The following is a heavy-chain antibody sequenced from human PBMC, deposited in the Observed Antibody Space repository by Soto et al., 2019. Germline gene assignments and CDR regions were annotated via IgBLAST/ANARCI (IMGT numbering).Heavy chain of an antibody. V-gene: IGHV3-73*01. CDR3: AIRDY. CDR1: EFTFGGSF. J-gene: IGHJ4*02. CDR2: ITRRADSYAT. Sequence: EVHLVESGGDLVQPGGSLKISCAASEFTFGGSFLHWVRQASGRGLEWVGHITRRADSYATAYAASVNGRFTISRDDSKNTAYLQMNSLKIEDTAVYYCAIRDYWGQGTLVTVSS.